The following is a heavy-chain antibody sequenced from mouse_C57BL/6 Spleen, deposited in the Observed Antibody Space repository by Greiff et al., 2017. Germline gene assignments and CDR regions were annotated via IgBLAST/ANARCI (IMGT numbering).Heavy chain of an antibody. CDR1: GYSFTGYY. CDR3: SRKGVYGNYWYFDV. J-gene: IGHJ1*03. Sequence: EVKLVESGPELVKPGASVKISCKAPGYSFTGYYMNWVKQSPEKSLEWIGEINPSTGGTTYNQKFKAKATLTVDKSSSTAYMQLKSLTSEDSAVYYCSRKGVYGNYWYFDVWGTGTTVTVSS. V-gene: IGHV1-42*01. D-gene: IGHD2-1*01. CDR2: INPSTGGT.